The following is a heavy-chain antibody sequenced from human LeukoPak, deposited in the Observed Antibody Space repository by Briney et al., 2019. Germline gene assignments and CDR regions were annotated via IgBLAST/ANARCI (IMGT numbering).Heavy chain of an antibody. CDR3: VRAIAAAPTEYYYYYYGMDV. Sequence: GESLKISCKGSGYSFTSYWIGWVRQMPGKGLEWMGIIYPGDSDTRYSPSFQGQVTISADKSISTAYLQWSSLKASDTAMYYCVRAIAAAPTEYYYYYYGMDVWGQGTTVTVSS. V-gene: IGHV5-51*01. J-gene: IGHJ6*02. CDR2: IYPGDSDT. CDR1: GYSFTSYW. D-gene: IGHD6-13*01.